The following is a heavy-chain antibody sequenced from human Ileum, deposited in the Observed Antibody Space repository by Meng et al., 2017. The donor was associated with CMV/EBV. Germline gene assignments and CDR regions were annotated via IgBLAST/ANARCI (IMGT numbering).Heavy chain of an antibody. J-gene: IGHJ4*02. CDR1: GYNFINYA. D-gene: IGHD3-22*01. V-gene: IGHV1-3*04. Sequence: SRRASGYNFINYAIHWVRQAPGQRLEWMGWVNTANGITKYSQKFQGRVTATRDTSASTAYMEVNTLRAEDTAVYYCAIDTSGYHYKYWGQGTLVTVSS. CDR2: VNTANGIT. CDR3: AIDTSGYHYKY.